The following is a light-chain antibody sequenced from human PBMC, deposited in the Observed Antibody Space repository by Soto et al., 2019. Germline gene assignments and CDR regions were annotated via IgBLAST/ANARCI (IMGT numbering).Light chain of an antibody. CDR3: QQYNSYPA. CDR2: DAS. CDR1: QSIRSW. V-gene: IGKV1-5*01. Sequence: DIRMTQSPSTLSASVGDRVTITCRASQSIRSWLAWYQQKPGKAPKLLIYDASSLESGVPSRFSGSGYGTEFTLTISSLQHDDFATYYCQQYNSYPAFGQGTKVDIK. J-gene: IGKJ1*01.